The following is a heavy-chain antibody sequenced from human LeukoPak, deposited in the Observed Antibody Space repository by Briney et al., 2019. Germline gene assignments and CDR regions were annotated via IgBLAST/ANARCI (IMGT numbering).Heavy chain of an antibody. CDR1: GYTFTGYY. Sequence: ASVKVSCRASGYTFTGYYMHWVRQAPGQGLEWMGWINPNSGGTNYAQKFQGRVTMTRDTSISTAYMELSRLRSDDTAVYYCARVHSYDSHNEGFDYWGQGTLVTVSS. V-gene: IGHV1-2*02. CDR3: ARVHSYDSHNEGFDY. J-gene: IGHJ4*02. D-gene: IGHD3-22*01. CDR2: INPNSGGT.